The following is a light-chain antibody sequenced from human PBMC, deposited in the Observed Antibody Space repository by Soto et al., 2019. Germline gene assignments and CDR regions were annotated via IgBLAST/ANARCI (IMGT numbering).Light chain of an antibody. Sequence: AIRMTQSPSSFSASTGDRVTITCRASQGIGSYLAWYQQNPGKAPKLLIYAASTLQRGVPSRFSGSGSGTDFTLTISCLQSEDFSSYYCQQYCSYPYTFGQGTKLEIK. CDR2: AAS. CDR3: QQYCSYPYT. J-gene: IGKJ2*01. V-gene: IGKV1-8*01. CDR1: QGIGSY.